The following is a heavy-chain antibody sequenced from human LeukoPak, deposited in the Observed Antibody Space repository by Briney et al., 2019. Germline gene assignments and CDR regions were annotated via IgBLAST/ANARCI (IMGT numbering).Heavy chain of an antibody. CDR1: GFTFDDYA. Sequence: PGGSLRLSCAASGFTFDDYAMHWVRQAPGKGLEWVSGISWNSGSIGYADSVKGRFTISRDNAKNSLYLQMNSLRAEDTALYYCAKGKGIAAASLFDYWGQGTLVTVSS. CDR2: ISWNSGSI. J-gene: IGHJ4*02. V-gene: IGHV3-9*01. CDR3: AKGKGIAAASLFDY. D-gene: IGHD6-13*01.